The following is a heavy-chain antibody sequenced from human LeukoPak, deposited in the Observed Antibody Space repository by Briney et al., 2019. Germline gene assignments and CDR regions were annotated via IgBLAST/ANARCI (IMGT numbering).Heavy chain of an antibody. CDR1: GFTFNSEG. D-gene: IGHD4-17*01. CDR3: AKGLTVTTWGNFEY. J-gene: IGHJ4*02. Sequence: GGSLRLSCVASGFTFNSEGMHWVRQPPGMGLEWLSFIRNDGRNKFYAESVKGRFTISRGNSKNTLYLQMSSLRPEDTAVYYWAKGLTVTTWGNFEYWGQGTLVTVSS. CDR2: IRNDGRNK. V-gene: IGHV3-30*02.